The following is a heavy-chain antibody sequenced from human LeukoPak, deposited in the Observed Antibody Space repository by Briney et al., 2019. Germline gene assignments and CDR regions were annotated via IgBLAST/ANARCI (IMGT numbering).Heavy chain of an antibody. CDR2: TSFDGSDN. Sequence: GGSLRLSCAASGFTFSSYAMHWVRQAPGKGLKWVAVTSFDGSDNYYADSVKGRFTISRDNSKNTLYLQMNSLRPDDTAVYYCARAPGTMIVVDYWGQGTLVAVSS. CDR1: GFTFSSYA. CDR3: ARAPGTMIVVDY. J-gene: IGHJ4*02. V-gene: IGHV3-30*04. D-gene: IGHD3-22*01.